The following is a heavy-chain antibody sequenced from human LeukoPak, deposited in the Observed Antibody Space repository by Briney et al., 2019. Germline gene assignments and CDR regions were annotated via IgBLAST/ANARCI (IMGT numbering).Heavy chain of an antibody. CDR3: ARDRDYDSSGYYSGWFDY. CDR1: GFSFSDYY. Sequence: GGSLRLSCVISGFSFSDYYMSWIRQAPGKGLEWVSYISSSGSTIYYADSVKGRFTISRDNAKNSLYLQMSSLRAEDTAVYYCARDRDYDSSGYYSGWFDYWGQGTLVTVSS. V-gene: IGHV3-11*01. D-gene: IGHD3-22*01. CDR2: ISSSGSTI. J-gene: IGHJ4*02.